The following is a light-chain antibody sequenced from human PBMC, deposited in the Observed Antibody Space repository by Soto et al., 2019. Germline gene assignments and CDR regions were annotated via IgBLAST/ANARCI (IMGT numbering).Light chain of an antibody. Sequence: QSALTQPASVSGSPGQSITISCTGASSDVGGYNYVSWYQQHPGKAPRLMIYEISNRPSGVSNRFSGSESGNTASLTISGLRAEDEADYYCSSYTTRSTLDVFGTGTKLTVL. CDR3: SSYTTRSTLDV. CDR2: EIS. J-gene: IGLJ1*01. V-gene: IGLV2-14*01. CDR1: SSDVGGYNY.